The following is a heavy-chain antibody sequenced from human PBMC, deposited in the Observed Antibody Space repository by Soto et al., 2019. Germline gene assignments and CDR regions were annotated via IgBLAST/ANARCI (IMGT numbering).Heavy chain of an antibody. CDR2: ISYSGAT. Sequence: QVQLQESGPGLVKPSQTLSLTCTVSGGSMNSGAYYWSWIRQSPGKGLEWIGYISYSGATSYNPSLKGRVTISVDTSKNQFSLRLNSVTAADAAVYYCARDRRQCTGWNLYFFDYWGQGALVTVSS. CDR1: GGSMNSGAYY. V-gene: IGHV4-30-4*01. D-gene: IGHD6-19*01. CDR3: ARDRRQCTGWNLYFFDY. J-gene: IGHJ4*02.